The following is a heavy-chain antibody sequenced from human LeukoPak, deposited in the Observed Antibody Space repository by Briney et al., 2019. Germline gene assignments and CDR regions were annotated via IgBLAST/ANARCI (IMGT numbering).Heavy chain of an antibody. D-gene: IGHD4-11*01. CDR1: GFTFSSYA. CDR2: ISYDGSNK. J-gene: IGHJ3*02. V-gene: IGHV3-30*04. CDR3: AGSTTLTTYAFDI. Sequence: PGGSLRLSCAASGFTFSSYAMHWVRQAPGKGLEWVAVISYDGSNKYYADSVKGRFTISRDNSKNTLYLQMNSLRAEDTAVYYCAGSTTLTTYAFDIWGQGTMVTVSS.